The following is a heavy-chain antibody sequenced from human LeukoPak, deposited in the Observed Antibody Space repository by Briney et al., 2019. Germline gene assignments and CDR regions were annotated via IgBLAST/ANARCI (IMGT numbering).Heavy chain of an antibody. CDR1: GGTFSSYA. V-gene: IGHV1-69*13. D-gene: IGHD4-17*01. CDR2: IIPIFGTA. Sequence: ASVKVSCKASGGTFSSYAISWVRQAPGQGLEWMGGIIPIFGTANYAQKFQGRVTITADESTSTAYMELSSLRSEDTAVYYCAREPSPALEDYGDYPWGQETLVTVSS. CDR3: AREPSPALEDYGDYP. J-gene: IGHJ5*02.